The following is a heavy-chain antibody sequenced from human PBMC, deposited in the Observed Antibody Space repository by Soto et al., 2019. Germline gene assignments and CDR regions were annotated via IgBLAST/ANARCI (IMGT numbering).Heavy chain of an antibody. V-gene: IGHV3-53*01. CDR3: ARNGWGMATVGM. CDR2: IYSGGTT. CDR1: GFTVSNNY. J-gene: IGHJ4*02. Sequence: EVQLVESGGGLVQPGGSLRLSCAAYGFTVSNNYMIWFRLPPGKGLEWVSLIYSGGTTYYADSVKGRFTISRDNSKNTLYLQMNSLRVEDTAVYYCARNGWGMATVGMWGPGTLVTVSS. D-gene: IGHD4-4*01.